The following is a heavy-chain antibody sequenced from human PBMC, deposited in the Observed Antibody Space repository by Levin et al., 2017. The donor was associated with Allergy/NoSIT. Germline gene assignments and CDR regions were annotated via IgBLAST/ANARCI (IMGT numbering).Heavy chain of an antibody. Sequence: GGSLRLSCAASGFTFSSYAMSWVRQAPGKGLEWVSAISGSGGSTDYVDSVKGRFTISRDNSKNTLYLQMNSLRAEDTAVYYCAKDRTVTGYYDYGMDVWGQGTTVTVSS. D-gene: IGHD1-1*01. J-gene: IGHJ6*02. CDR3: AKDRTVTGYYDYGMDV. CDR2: ISGSGGST. V-gene: IGHV3-23*01. CDR1: GFTFSSYA.